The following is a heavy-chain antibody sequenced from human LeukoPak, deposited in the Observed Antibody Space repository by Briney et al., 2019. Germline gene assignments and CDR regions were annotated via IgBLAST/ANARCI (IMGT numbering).Heavy chain of an antibody. D-gene: IGHD5-18*01. CDR3: ARLQLASNRFDP. J-gene: IGHJ5*02. Sequence: PSETLSLTCTVSGYSISTGYYWGWIRQPPGKGLEWIGSMYHSGITYYNSSLKSRVTISVDTSKNQFSLKLTSVTAADTAVYYCARLQLASNRFDPWGQGTLVTVSS. CDR2: MYHSGIT. V-gene: IGHV4-38-2*02. CDR1: GYSISTGYY.